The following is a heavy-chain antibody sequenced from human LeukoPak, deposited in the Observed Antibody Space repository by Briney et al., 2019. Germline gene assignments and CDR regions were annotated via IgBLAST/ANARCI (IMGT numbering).Heavy chain of an antibody. CDR2: IYSGGST. CDR1: GFTVSSNY. Sequence: GGSLRLSCAASGFTVSSNYMSWVRQAPGKGLEWVSVIYSGGSTYYADSVKGRFTISRDNAKNSLYLQMISLRAEDTAVYYCAREGCGGDCYSYYYYGMDVWGQGTTVTVSS. CDR3: AREGCGGDCYSYYYYGMDV. J-gene: IGHJ6*02. D-gene: IGHD2-21*02. V-gene: IGHV3-53*01.